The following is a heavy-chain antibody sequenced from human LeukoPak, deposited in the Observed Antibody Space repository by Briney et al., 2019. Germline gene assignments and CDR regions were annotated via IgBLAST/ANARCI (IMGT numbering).Heavy chain of an antibody. CDR1: GFTLGRYS. J-gene: IGHJ3*02. Sequence: GESLRLSCAASGFTLGRYSMNWVRQAPGKGLEWVSYIGSSTSTIKYADSVKGRFTISSDNAKNSLYLQMNSLRAEDTAVYYCARDMYGDYTVNDAFDIWGQGIMVTVSS. CDR3: ARDMYGDYTVNDAFDI. V-gene: IGHV3-48*04. CDR2: IGSSTSTI. D-gene: IGHD4-17*01.